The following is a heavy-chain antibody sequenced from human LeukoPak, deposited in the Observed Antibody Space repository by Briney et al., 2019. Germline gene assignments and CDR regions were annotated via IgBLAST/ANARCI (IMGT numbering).Heavy chain of an antibody. CDR3: ARAVRFLEWLSGRAGYYYYYMDV. Sequence: SETLSLTCTVSGGSISSSSYYWGWIRQPPGKGLEWIGSIYYSGSTYYNPSLKSRVTISVDTSKNQFSLKLSSVTAADTAVYYCARAVRFLEWLSGRAGYYYYYMDVWGKGTTVTVSS. CDR1: GGSISSSSYY. D-gene: IGHD3-3*01. J-gene: IGHJ6*03. V-gene: IGHV4-39*01. CDR2: IYYSGST.